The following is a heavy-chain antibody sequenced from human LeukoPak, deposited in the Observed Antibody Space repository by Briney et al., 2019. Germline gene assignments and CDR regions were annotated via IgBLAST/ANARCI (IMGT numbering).Heavy chain of an antibody. D-gene: IGHD2-2*01. CDR1: GYTLTELS. Sequence: ASVKVSCKVSGYTLTELSMHWVRQAPGKGLEWMGGFDPEDGETIYAQKFQGRVTMTEDTTTDTAYMELSSLRSEDTAVYYCATVISCSSTSCDPPYYFDYWGQGTLVTVSS. CDR3: ATVISCSSTSCDPPYYFDY. CDR2: FDPEDGET. V-gene: IGHV1-24*01. J-gene: IGHJ4*02.